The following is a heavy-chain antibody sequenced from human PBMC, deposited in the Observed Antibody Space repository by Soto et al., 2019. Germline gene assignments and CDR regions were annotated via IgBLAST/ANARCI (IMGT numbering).Heavy chain of an antibody. CDR3: ARHTPAISISDH. D-gene: IGHD2-15*01. Sequence: QLQLQESGPGLLKPSETLFLTCTVSCCSISTTSYYWGWIRQPPVKLLEWIGSIYYSGSTYYNPSLKGRVTISVDPSKNKFSPNLSSVTAADTAVYYCARHTPAISISDHWGQGTLVTVSS. CDR1: CCSISTTSYY. CDR2: IYYSGST. V-gene: IGHV4-39*01. J-gene: IGHJ4*02.